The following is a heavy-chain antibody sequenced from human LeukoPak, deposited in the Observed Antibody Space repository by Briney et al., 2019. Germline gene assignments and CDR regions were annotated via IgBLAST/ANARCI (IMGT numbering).Heavy chain of an antibody. Sequence: GGSLRLSCAASGFTFSSYWMSWVRQAPGKGLEWVANIKQDGSEKYYVDSVKGRFTISRDNGKNSLYLQMNSLRVEDMAVYYCAKLAKYFYGSETFYFFEHWGQGTPVTASS. D-gene: IGHD3-10*01. V-gene: IGHV3-7*01. J-gene: IGHJ4*02. CDR2: IKQDGSEK. CDR3: AKLAKYFYGSETFYFFEH. CDR1: GFTFSSYW.